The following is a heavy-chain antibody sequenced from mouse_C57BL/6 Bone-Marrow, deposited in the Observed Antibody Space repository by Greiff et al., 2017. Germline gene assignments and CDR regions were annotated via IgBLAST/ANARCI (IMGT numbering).Heavy chain of an antibody. CDR2: ISNLAYSI. CDR3: ASQAWFAY. CDR1: GFTFSDYG. V-gene: IGHV5-15*01. Sequence: EVQVVESGGGLVQPGGSLKLSCAASGFTFSDYGMAWVRQAPRKGPEWVAFISNLAYSIYYADTVTGRFTIFRENAKNTLYLEMSSLRSEDTALYYCASQAWFAYWGQGTLVTVSA. J-gene: IGHJ3*01.